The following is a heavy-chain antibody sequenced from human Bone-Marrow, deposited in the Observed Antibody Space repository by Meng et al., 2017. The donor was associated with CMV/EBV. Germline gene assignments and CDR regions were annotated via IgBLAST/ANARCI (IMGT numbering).Heavy chain of an antibody. CDR1: GGTFSSYT. Sequence: ASVKVSCKASGGTFSSYTISWVRQAPGQGLEWMGWISAYNGNTNYAQKLQGRVTMTTDTSTSTAYMGLRSLRSDDTAVYYCARPVGDYGMDVWGQGTTVTVSS. V-gene: IGHV1-18*01. D-gene: IGHD3-16*01. CDR3: ARPVGDYGMDV. CDR2: ISAYNGNT. J-gene: IGHJ6*02.